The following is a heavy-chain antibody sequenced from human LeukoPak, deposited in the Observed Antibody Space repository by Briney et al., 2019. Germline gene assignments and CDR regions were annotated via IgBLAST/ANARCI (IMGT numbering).Heavy chain of an antibody. Sequence: GGSLRLSCAASGFTFSSYGMHWVRQAPGKGLEWVAFIRYDGSNKYYADSVKGRFTISRDNSGNTLFLQMNSLRVEDTAMYFCAKDQEAYCSGTTCYSGWISWGQGTLVTVSS. CDR3: AKDQEAYCSGTTCYSGWIS. J-gene: IGHJ5*02. D-gene: IGHD2-21*01. V-gene: IGHV3-30*02. CDR2: IRYDGSNK. CDR1: GFTFSSYG.